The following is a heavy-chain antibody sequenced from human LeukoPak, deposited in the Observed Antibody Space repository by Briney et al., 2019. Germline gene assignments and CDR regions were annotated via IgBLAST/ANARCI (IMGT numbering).Heavy chain of an antibody. V-gene: IGHV3-11*01. D-gene: IGHD5-24*01. CDR1: GFTFTNYY. J-gene: IGHJ6*02. CDR3: AGGLLEAQGWLQWLGTVYSMDV. CDR2: MSSRSGII. Sequence: GGSLRLSCSASGFTFTNYYLNWIRQSPGKGLEWISYMSSRSGIIYYADSVKGRFTISRDNARNSLYLQMNSLRVGDTAVYYCAGGLLEAQGWLQWLGTVYSMDVWGQGTPVTVSS.